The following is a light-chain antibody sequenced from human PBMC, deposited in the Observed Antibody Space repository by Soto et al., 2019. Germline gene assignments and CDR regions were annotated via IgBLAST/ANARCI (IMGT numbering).Light chain of an antibody. Sequence: IKMNQSPSSLSASVGDRVTITCRASQSISSYLNWYQQKPGKAPKLLIYAASSLQSGVPSRFSGSGSGTDFTLTISSLQPEDFATYYCQQSYSTLWPFGQRTKVDIK. J-gene: IGKJ1*01. V-gene: IGKV1-39*01. CDR3: QQSYSTLWP. CDR1: QSISSY. CDR2: AAS.